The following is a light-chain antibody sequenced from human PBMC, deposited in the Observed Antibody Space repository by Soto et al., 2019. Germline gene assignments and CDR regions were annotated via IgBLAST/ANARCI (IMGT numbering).Light chain of an antibody. V-gene: IGKV1-5*03. CDR2: KAS. J-gene: IGKJ1*01. Sequence: DIQMTQSPSTLSASVGDRVTITCRASQSISSWLAWYQQKPGKAPKLLIYKASSLESGVTSRFSGSGSGTEFTLTISSLQPDDFATYYCQQYNSYARTFGQGTKVEIK. CDR1: QSISSW. CDR3: QQYNSYART.